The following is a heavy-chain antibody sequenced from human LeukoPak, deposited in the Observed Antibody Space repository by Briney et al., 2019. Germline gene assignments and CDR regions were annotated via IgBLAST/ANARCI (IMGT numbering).Heavy chain of an antibody. D-gene: IGHD5-18*01. CDR2: MNPNSGNT. CDR3: ARGRLGGYRYILGNWFDP. V-gene: IGHV1-8*03. Sequence: ASVKVSFKASGYTFTSYDINWVRQATGQGLEWMGWMNPNSGNTGYAQKFQGRVTITRNTSISTAYMELSSLRSEDTAVYYCARGRLGGYRYILGNWFDPWGQGTLVTVSS. J-gene: IGHJ5*02. CDR1: GYTFTSYD.